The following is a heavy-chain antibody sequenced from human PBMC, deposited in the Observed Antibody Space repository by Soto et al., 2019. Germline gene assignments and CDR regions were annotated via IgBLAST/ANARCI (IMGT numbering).Heavy chain of an antibody. Sequence: GESLKISCKGSGYSFTSYWIGWVRQMPGKGLEWMGIIYPGDSDTRYSPSFQGQVTISADKSISNAYLQWSILKASDTAMFYCARRPRTNTYYYDSSGYYYVVGAFDIWGQGTMVTVSS. D-gene: IGHD3-22*01. CDR2: IYPGDSDT. J-gene: IGHJ3*02. V-gene: IGHV5-51*01. CDR1: GYSFTSYW. CDR3: ARRPRTNTYYYDSSGYYYVVGAFDI.